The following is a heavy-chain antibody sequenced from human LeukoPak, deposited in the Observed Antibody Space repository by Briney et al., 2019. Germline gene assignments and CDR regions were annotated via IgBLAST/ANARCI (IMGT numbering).Heavy chain of an antibody. CDR1: GFTFSSYN. CDR3: ARRHLDSAGWTIDY. J-gene: IGHJ4*02. D-gene: IGHD3-9*01. V-gene: IGHV3-48*01. CDR2: ISGSSNTI. Sequence: PGGSLRLSCAASGFTFSSYNLNWVRQAPGKGLAWVSYISGSSNTIYYADSVKGRFTISRDNAKNSLYLQMNSLRAEDTAVYYCARRHLDSAGWTIDYWGQGTLVTVSS.